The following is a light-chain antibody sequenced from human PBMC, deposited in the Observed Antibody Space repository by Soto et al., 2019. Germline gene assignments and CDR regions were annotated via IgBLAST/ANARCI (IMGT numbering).Light chain of an antibody. CDR2: AAS. V-gene: IGKV1-39*01. CDR1: QSISNN. Sequence: DIQMTQSPSSLSASVGDRVTITCRASQSISNNLIWYQQKPGKAPNVLINAASSLQSGFPSKFSGSGSGTDFTLTISSMQPEDFATYFCQQNNSVPRTFGQGTKVEI. CDR3: QQNNSVPRT. J-gene: IGKJ2*02.